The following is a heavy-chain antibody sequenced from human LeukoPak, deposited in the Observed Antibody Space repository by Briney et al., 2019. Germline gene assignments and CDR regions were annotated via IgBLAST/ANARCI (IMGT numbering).Heavy chain of an antibody. V-gene: IGHV3-30*18. J-gene: IGHJ4*02. CDR3: VKEFGGHTYGAYFDF. Sequence: GRSLRLSCAASGFTFSNYGMQWVRQAPGKGLEWVAVVSSTGSAQYYDDSVRGRFTISRDDAEDMLYLQMKSLRPEDTAVYYCVKEFGGHTYGAYFDFWGLGTLVTVSS. D-gene: IGHD5-18*01. CDR1: GFTFSNYG. CDR2: VSSTGSAQ.